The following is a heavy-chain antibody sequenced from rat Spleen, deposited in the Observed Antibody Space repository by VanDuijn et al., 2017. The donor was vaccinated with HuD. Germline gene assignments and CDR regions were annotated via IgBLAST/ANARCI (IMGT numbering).Heavy chain of an antibody. V-gene: IGHV5-29*01. D-gene: IGHD1-10*01. J-gene: IGHJ2*01. CDR3: TRPPYNNHFDY. Sequence: VQLKESGPGLVQPSQTLSLTCTVSGFSLSSYGVIWVRQPPGKGLEWVAFISYDGSSTYYRDSVKGRFTISRDNAKSTLYLQMDSLRSEDTATYYCTRPPYNNHFDYWGQGVMVTVSS. CDR1: GFSLSSYG. CDR2: ISYDGSST.